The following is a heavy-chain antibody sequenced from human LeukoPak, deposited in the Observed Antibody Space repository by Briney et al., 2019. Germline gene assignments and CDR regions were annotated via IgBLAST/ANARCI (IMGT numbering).Heavy chain of an antibody. D-gene: IGHD5-18*01. CDR3: ARDGQPAMIALVYYFDY. J-gene: IGHJ4*02. Sequence: ASVKVSCKASGYTFTSYGISWVRQAPGQGLEWMGWISAYNGNTNYAQKLQGRVTMTTDTSTSTAYMELRSLRSDDTAVYYCARDGQPAMIALVYYFDYWGQGTLVTVSS. CDR1: GYTFTSYG. V-gene: IGHV1-18*01. CDR2: ISAYNGNT.